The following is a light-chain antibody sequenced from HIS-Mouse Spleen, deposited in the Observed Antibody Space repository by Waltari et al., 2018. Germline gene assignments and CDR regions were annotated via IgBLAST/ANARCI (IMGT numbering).Light chain of an antibody. Sequence: QSALTQPASVSGSPGQSITISRTGTSSDVGSYNLVSWYQQHPGKAPKLMIYEGSKRPSGVSNRFSGSKSGNTASRTISGLQAEDEADYYCCSYAGSSTWVFGGGTKLTVL. J-gene: IGLJ3*02. V-gene: IGLV2-23*01. CDR3: CSYAGSSTWV. CDR1: SSDVGSYNL. CDR2: EGS.